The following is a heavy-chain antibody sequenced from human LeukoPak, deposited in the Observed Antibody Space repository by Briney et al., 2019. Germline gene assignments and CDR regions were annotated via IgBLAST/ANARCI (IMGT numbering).Heavy chain of an antibody. CDR1: GFTFDDYA. D-gene: IGHD3-3*01. Sequence: GGSLRLSCAASGFTFDDYAMHWVRQAPGKGLEWVSTISWNSGSLGYADSVKGRFTIPRDNAKNSLYLQMNSLRAEDTALYYCAKAVTYYDFWSGFYSWGQGTLVTVSS. J-gene: IGHJ5*01. V-gene: IGHV3-9*01. CDR3: AKAVTYYDFWSGFYS. CDR2: ISWNSGSL.